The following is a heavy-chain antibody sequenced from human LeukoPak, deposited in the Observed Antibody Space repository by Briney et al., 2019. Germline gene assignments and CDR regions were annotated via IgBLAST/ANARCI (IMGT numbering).Heavy chain of an antibody. V-gene: IGHV3-43D*03. CDR2: ISWDGGST. J-gene: IGHJ4*02. D-gene: IGHD3-22*01. CDR1: GFTFDDYA. Sequence: PGGSLRLSCAASGFTFDDYAMHWVRQALGKGLEWVSLISWDGGSTYYADSVKGRFTISRDNSKNSLYLQMNSLRAEDTALYYCAKDSSGYYWDYWGQGTLVTVSS. CDR3: AKDSSGYYWDY.